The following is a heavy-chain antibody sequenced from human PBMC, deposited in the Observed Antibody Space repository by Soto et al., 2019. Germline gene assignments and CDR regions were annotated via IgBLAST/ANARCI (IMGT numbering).Heavy chain of an antibody. CDR2: IYWDDDK. CDR3: AHIVVAGLGYYFDY. D-gene: IGHD6-19*01. V-gene: IGHV2-5*02. CDR1: GFSLSRTRMA. Sequence: ITLKESGPTLVKPTQTLTLTCTFSGFSLSRTRMAVGWIRQPPGKALEWLALIYWDDDKRYSPFLKSRLTITKDTSKNQVVLTMSSMDPVDTARYYCAHIVVAGLGYYFDYWGQGTLVTVSS. J-gene: IGHJ4*02.